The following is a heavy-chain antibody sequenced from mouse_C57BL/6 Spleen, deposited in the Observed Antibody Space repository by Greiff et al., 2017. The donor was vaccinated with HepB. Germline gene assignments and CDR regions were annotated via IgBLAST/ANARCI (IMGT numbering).Heavy chain of an antibody. J-gene: IGHJ3*01. V-gene: IGHV5-17*01. CDR2: ISSGSSTI. Sequence: EVKLVESGGGLVKPGGSLKLSCAASGLTFSDYGMHWVRQAPEKGLEWVAYISSGSSTIYYADTVKGRFTISRDNAKNTLFLQMTSLRSEDTAMYYCATNWAWFAYWGQGTLVTVSA. CDR1: GLTFSDYG. CDR3: ATNWAWFAY. D-gene: IGHD4-1*01.